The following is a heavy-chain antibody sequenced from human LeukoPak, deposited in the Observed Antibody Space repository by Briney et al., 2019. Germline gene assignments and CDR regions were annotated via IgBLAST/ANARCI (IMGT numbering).Heavy chain of an antibody. CDR1: GITFSNYN. V-gene: IGHV3-21*01. CDR3: ARGPRGYPFDY. D-gene: IGHD6-25*01. Sequence: GGSLRLSCAAPGITFSNYNMNWVRQAPGKGLEWISSITSSSSYTFYADSVKGRFTISRDNAKNSLYLQMNSLRVEDTAVYYCARGPRGYPFDYWGQGTLVTVSS. CDR2: ITSSSSYT. J-gene: IGHJ4*02.